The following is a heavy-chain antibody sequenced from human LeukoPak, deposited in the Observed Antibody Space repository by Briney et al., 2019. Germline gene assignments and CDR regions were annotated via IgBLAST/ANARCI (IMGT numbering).Heavy chain of an antibody. CDR3: ARVGIAVADAFDI. CDR2: IYYSGST. D-gene: IGHD6-19*01. CDR1: GGSISSGDYY. J-gene: IGHJ3*02. Sequence: SETLSLTCTVSGGSISSGDYYWSWIRQPPGKGLEWIGYIYYSGSTYYNPSLKSRVTISVDTSKNQFSLKLSSVTAADTAVYYCARVGIAVADAFDIWGQGTMVTVSS. V-gene: IGHV4-30-4*08.